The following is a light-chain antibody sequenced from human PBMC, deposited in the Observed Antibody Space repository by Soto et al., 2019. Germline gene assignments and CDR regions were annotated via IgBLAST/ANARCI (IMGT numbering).Light chain of an antibody. J-gene: IGKJ5*01. CDR1: QSVSTSY. CDR2: GAS. CDR3: QQYNNWPSIT. V-gene: IGKV3-20*01. Sequence: DIVLTQSPGTLSLSPGDRATLSCRASQSVSTSYLAWYQQKPGQAPRLLIYGASSRATGIPDRFSGSGSGTDFTLTISGLEPEDFAVYYCQQYNNWPSITFGQGTRLAI.